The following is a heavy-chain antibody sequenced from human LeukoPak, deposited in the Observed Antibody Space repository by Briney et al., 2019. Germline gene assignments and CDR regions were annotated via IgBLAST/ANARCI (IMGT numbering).Heavy chain of an antibody. CDR1: GFTFSNYA. D-gene: IGHD5-24*01. J-gene: IGHJ4*02. CDR3: AKDVGEVRWSLDY. Sequence: GGSLRLSCAASGFTFSNYAMNWVRQAPGKGLEWVSLISGSTGSTYYADSVKGRFSISRDNSKNTMYLQMNSLRVEDTAVYYCAKDVGEVRWSLDYWGQGTLVTVSS. V-gene: IGHV3-23*01. CDR2: ISGSTGST.